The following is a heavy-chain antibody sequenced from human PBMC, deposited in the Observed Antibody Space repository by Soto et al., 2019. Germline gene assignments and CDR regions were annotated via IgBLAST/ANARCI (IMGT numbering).Heavy chain of an antibody. V-gene: IGHV4-39*01. CDR1: GGSISSSSYY. CDR3: ASLRFLEWLSPHYYGMDV. Sequence: SETLSLTCTVSGGSISSSSYYWGWIRQPPGKGLEWIGSIYYSGSTYYNPSLKSRVTISVDTSKNQFSLKLSSVAAADTAVYYCASLRFLEWLSPHYYGMDVWGQGTTVTVSS. D-gene: IGHD3-3*01. CDR2: IYYSGST. J-gene: IGHJ6*02.